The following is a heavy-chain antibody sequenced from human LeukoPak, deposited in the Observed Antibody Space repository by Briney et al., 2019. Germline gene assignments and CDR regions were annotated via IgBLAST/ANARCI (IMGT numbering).Heavy chain of an antibody. D-gene: IGHD3-22*01. CDR3: TTDRYYDNSELQFQH. CDR2: IKRETDGGTI. V-gene: IGHV3-15*01. Sequence: PGGSLRLSCVASGFPFSSYGMHWVRQAPGKGLEWLGRIKRETDGGTIDYAAPVKGRFTISRDDSRNTLYLQMDSLKIEDTAVYYCTTDRYYDNSELQFQHWGQGTLVTVSS. CDR1: GFPFSSYG. J-gene: IGHJ1*01.